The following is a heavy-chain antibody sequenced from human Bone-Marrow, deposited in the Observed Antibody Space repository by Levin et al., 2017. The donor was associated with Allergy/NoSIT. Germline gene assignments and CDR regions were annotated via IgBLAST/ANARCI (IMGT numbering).Heavy chain of an antibody. D-gene: IGHD3-3*01. CDR3: AREGAPDFWSGYYLILRIYYYYGMDV. CDR2: IWYDGSNK. J-gene: IGHJ6*02. CDR1: GFTFSSYG. Sequence: GGSLRLSCAASGFTFSSYGMHWVRQAPGKGLEWVAVIWYDGSNKYYADSVKGRFTISRDNSKNTLYLQMNSLRAEDTAVYYCAREGAPDFWSGYYLILRIYYYYGMDVWGQGTTVTVSS. V-gene: IGHV3-33*01.